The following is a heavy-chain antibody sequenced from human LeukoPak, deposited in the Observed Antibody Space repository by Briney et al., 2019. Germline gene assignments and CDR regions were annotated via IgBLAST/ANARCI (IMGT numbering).Heavy chain of an antibody. Sequence: GASVKVSCKASGYTFTSYGISWVRQAPGQGLEWMGWISAYNGNTNYAQKLQGRVTMTTDTSTSTAYMELRSLRSDDTAVYYCARGLYYYDSSGYYSFDYWGQGTLVTVSS. CDR1: GYTFTSYG. CDR2: ISAYNGNT. V-gene: IGHV1-18*01. CDR3: ARGLYYYDSSGYYSFDY. J-gene: IGHJ4*02. D-gene: IGHD3-22*01.